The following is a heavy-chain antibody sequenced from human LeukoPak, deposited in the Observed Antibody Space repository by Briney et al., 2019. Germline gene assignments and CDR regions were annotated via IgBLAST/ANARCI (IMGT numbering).Heavy chain of an antibody. D-gene: IGHD3-22*01. Sequence: PGRSLRLSCVASGFTFDDYAMHWVRQAPGKGLEWVTGISWNSGSIGYADSVKGRFTISRDNAKNSLYLQMNSLRAEDTALYYCAKDKVWDYYDSSGYYDYWGQGTLVTVSS. CDR1: GFTFDDYA. J-gene: IGHJ4*02. CDR2: ISWNSGSI. CDR3: AKDKVWDYYDSSGYYDY. V-gene: IGHV3-9*01.